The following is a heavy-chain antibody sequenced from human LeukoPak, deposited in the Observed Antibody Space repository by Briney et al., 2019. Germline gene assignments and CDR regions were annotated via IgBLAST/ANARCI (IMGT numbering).Heavy chain of an antibody. D-gene: IGHD3-10*01. CDR2: ISAYNGNT. J-gene: IGHJ6*02. CDR3: ARDRRIELWFGELSPYYYYGMDV. Sequence: ASVKVSCKASGYTFAGYYMHWVRQAPGQGLEWMGWISAYNGNTNYAQKLQGRVTMTTDTSTSTAYMELRSLRSDDTAVYYCARDRRIELWFGELSPYYYYGMDVWGQGTTVTVSS. V-gene: IGHV1-18*04. CDR1: GYTFAGYY.